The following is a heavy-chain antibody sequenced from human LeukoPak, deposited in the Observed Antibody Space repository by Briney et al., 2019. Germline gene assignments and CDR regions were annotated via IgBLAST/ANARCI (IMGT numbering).Heavy chain of an antibody. J-gene: IGHJ1*01. Sequence: ASVKVSCKASGYTFTSYYMHWVRQAPGQGLEWMGIINPSGGSTSYAQKFQGRVTMTRDMSTSTVYMELSSLRSEDTAVYYCAREKDYYDSSGYEPPVHFQHWGQGTLVTVSS. CDR3: AREKDYYDSSGYEPPVHFQH. D-gene: IGHD3-22*01. V-gene: IGHV1-46*01. CDR2: INPSGGST. CDR1: GYTFTSYY.